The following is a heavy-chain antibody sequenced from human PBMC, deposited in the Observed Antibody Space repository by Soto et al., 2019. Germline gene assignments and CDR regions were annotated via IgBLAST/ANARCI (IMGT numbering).Heavy chain of an antibody. CDR3: AHTPDSRGYYRTFDY. D-gene: IGHD3-22*01. Sequence: QITLKESGPTLVNPTQTLTLTCTFSGFSLSTSGVGVGGIRQPPGKAVEWLANIYWNDDKPNNPSLKSRLTITKDTSKNQVVITMTNMYPEDTATYYCAHTPDSRGYYRTFDYWGQGTLVTVPS. V-gene: IGHV2-5*01. CDR2: IYWNDDK. J-gene: IGHJ4*02. CDR1: GFSLSTSGVG.